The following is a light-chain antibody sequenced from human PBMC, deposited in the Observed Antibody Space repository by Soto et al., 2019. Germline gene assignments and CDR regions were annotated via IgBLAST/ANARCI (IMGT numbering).Light chain of an antibody. Sequence: DIQMTHSPSSLSASVEDRVIITCRASQSISNHLNWYQQKPGKAPKLLIFAASSLQSGVPSRFSGSRSGQDFTLTISSLQPEDFATYYCQQSYSSLPTFGHGIRVEIX. CDR3: QQSYSSLPT. CDR1: QSISNH. CDR2: AAS. J-gene: IGKJ1*01. V-gene: IGKV1-39*01.